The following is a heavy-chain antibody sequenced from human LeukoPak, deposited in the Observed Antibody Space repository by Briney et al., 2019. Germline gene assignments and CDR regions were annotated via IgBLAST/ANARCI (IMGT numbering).Heavy chain of an antibody. CDR2: FDLHLGET. D-gene: IGHD3-10*01. CDR1: GYNLIELS. CDR3: ARDGRGSRSSWFDP. Sequence: GASVKVSCKVSGYNLIELSIHWVRQAPGKGLEWMGGFDLHLGETIYAQKFQGRITLTEDTSTDTAYMELSSLRSDDTAVYYCARDGRGSRSSWFDPWGQGTLVIVSS. V-gene: IGHV1-24*01. J-gene: IGHJ5*02.